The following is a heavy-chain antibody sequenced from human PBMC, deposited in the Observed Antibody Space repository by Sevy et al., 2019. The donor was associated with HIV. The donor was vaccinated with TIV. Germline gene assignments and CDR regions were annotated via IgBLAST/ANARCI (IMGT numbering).Heavy chain of an antibody. CDR2: ISDSGANI. CDR3: VREIPNSDPAFDI. Sequence: GGSLRLSCAVSGFTFSSYEMNWVRQAPGKGLEWVSYISDSGANIYYADSVKGRFTISRDSAKNSLYLQMNSLRAEDTAFYYCVREIPNSDPAFDIWGQGTMVTVSS. D-gene: IGHD1-1*01. V-gene: IGHV3-48*03. J-gene: IGHJ3*02. CDR1: GFTFSSYE.